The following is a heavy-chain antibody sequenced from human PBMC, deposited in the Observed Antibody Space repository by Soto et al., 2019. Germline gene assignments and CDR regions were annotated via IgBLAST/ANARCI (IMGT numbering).Heavy chain of an antibody. Sequence: GGSLKLSCAASGFTFSSYAMSWVRQAPGKGLEWVSAISGSGGSTYYADSVKGRFTISRDNSKNTLYLQMNSLRAEDTAVYYCAKENYDILTGYYLDYWGQGTLVTVSS. CDR1: GFTFSSYA. CDR2: ISGSGGST. J-gene: IGHJ4*02. CDR3: AKENYDILTGYYLDY. D-gene: IGHD3-9*01. V-gene: IGHV3-23*01.